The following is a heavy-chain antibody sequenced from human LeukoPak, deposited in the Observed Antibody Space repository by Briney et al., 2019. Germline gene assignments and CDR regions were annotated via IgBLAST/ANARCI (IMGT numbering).Heavy chain of an antibody. D-gene: IGHD3-22*01. Sequence: ALVKVSCKASGYTFTGYYMHWVRQAPGQGLEWMGWINPNSGGTNYAQKFQGRVTVTRDTSISTAYMELSRLRSDDTAVYYCARSGDYYDSSGYYSDWGQGTLVTVSS. CDR1: GYTFTGYY. CDR2: INPNSGGT. J-gene: IGHJ4*02. CDR3: ARSGDYYDSSGYYSD. V-gene: IGHV1-2*02.